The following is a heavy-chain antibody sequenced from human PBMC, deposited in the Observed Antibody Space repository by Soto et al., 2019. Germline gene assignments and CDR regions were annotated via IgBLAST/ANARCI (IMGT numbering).Heavy chain of an antibody. Sequence: SETLSLTCTVSGGSISSGGYYWSWIRQPPGKGLEWIGYIYYSGSTYYNPSLKSRVTISVDTSKNQFSLKLSSVTAADTAVYYCARVVVNVWWFDPWGQGTLVTVSS. CDR3: ARVVVNVWWFDP. V-gene: IGHV4-30-4*01. D-gene: IGHD3-22*01. CDR1: GGSISSGGYY. CDR2: IYYSGST. J-gene: IGHJ5*02.